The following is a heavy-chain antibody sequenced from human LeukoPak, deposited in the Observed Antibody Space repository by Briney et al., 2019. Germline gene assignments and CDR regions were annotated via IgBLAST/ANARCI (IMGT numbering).Heavy chain of an antibody. Sequence: SVKVSCKASGYTLTRYYMHWVRQAPGQGLEWMGGIIPIFGTANYAQKFQGRVTITADESTSTAYMELSSLRSEDTAVYYCARVYDSSGYYYRGAFDIWGQGTMVTVSS. CDR1: GYTLTRYY. J-gene: IGHJ3*02. D-gene: IGHD3-22*01. CDR3: ARVYDSSGYYYRGAFDI. CDR2: IIPIFGTA. V-gene: IGHV1-69*13.